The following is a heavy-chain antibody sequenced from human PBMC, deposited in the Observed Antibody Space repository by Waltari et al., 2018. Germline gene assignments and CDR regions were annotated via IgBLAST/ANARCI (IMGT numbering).Heavy chain of an antibody. CDR3: AKDGYCSSTSCYGSNWFDP. J-gene: IGHJ5*02. D-gene: IGHD2-2*01. V-gene: IGHV3-9*01. Sequence: EVQLVESGGGLVQPGRSLRLSCAASGFTFDDYAMHWVRQAPGKGLEWVSGISWNRGSIGYADSVKGRFTISRDNAKNSLYRQMNSLRAEDTALYYCAKDGYCSSTSCYGSNWFDPWGQGTLVTVSS. CDR2: ISWNRGSI. CDR1: GFTFDDYA.